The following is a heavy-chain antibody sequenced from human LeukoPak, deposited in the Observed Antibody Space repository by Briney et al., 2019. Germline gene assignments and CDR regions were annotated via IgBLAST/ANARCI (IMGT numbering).Heavy chain of an antibody. CDR2: ISYDGSNK. D-gene: IGHD4-17*01. CDR3: SKDYDYGDYAADY. J-gene: IGHJ4*02. CDR1: GFTFSIYG. V-gene: IGHV3-30*18. Sequence: GGSLGLSCAASGFTFSIYGMHWVRQAPGKGLEWVAFISYDGSNKYYADSVKGRFTISRDSSKNTLYLQMNSLRPEDTAVYYCSKDYDYGDYAADYWGQGTLVTVSS.